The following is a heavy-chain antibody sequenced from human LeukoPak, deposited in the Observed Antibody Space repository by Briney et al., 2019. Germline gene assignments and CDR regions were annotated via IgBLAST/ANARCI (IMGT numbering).Heavy chain of an antibody. Sequence: PSETLSLTCTVSGGSISSYYWSWIRQPPGKGLEWIGYIYYSGSTNYNPSLKSRVTISVETSKNQFSLKLSSVTAADTAVYYCARGKFYGSGSYSKGSSYYYYGMDVWGQGTTVTVSS. V-gene: IGHV4-59*01. CDR3: ARGKFYGSGSYSKGSSYYYYGMDV. CDR2: IYYSGST. CDR1: GGSISSYY. D-gene: IGHD3-10*01. J-gene: IGHJ6*02.